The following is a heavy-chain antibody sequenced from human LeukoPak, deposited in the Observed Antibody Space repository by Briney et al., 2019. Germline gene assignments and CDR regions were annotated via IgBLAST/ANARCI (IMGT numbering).Heavy chain of an antibody. J-gene: IGHJ6*03. CDR2: IYHSGST. CDR1: GGSISSSNW. D-gene: IGHD5-18*01. V-gene: IGHV4-4*02. Sequence: SETLSLTCAVSGGSISSSNWWSWVRQPPGKGLEWIGEIYHSGSTNYNPSLKSRVTISVDKSKNQFSLKLSSVTAADTAVYYCARTLDTATPYMDVWGKGTTVTVSS. CDR3: ARTLDTATPYMDV.